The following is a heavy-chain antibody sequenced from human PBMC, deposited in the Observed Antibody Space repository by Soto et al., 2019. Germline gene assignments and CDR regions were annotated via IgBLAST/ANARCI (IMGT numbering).Heavy chain of an antibody. V-gene: IGHV4-59*01. D-gene: IGHD2-8*01. CDR1: GGSISSYY. J-gene: IGHJ5*02. CDR2: IYYSGST. Sequence: PSETLSLTCTVSGGSISSYYWSWIRQPPGKGLEWIGYIYYSGSTNYNPSLKSRVTISVDTSKNQFSLKLSSVTAADTAVYYCARELGTNSLRNWFDPWGQGTLVTVSS. CDR3: ARELGTNSLRNWFDP.